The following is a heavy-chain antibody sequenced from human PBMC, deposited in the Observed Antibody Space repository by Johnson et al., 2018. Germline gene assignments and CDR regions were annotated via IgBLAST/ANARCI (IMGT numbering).Heavy chain of an antibody. CDR2: INPSGGST. Sequence: QVQLVQSGAEVKKXGASVKVXCEASGYTFTSYYMHWVRQAPGQGLAWLGIINPSGGSTSYPQKFQGRFPMTRNTSISTAYMELSSRRSEDTAGYYCARGIGGGGYYYMDVWGKGTTVTVSS. V-gene: IGHV1-46*01. CDR3: ARGIGGGGYYYMDV. J-gene: IGHJ6*03. D-gene: IGHD3-10*01. CDR1: GYTFTSYY.